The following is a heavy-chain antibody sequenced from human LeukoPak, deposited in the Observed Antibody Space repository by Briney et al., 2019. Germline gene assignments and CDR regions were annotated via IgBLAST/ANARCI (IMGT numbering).Heavy chain of an antibody. D-gene: IGHD3-10*01. CDR1: GGSFSSYY. V-gene: IGHV4-34*01. CDR2: INHSGST. CDR3: AREGDFYGSGSYRVYFDY. J-gene: IGHJ4*02. Sequence: SETLSLTCPVYGGSFSSYYCSWIRQPPGKGLEWIGEINHSGSTNYYPSLKSRVTISVDMSKNHFSLKLSSVTAADTAVYYCAREGDFYGSGSYRVYFDYWGQGTLVTVSS.